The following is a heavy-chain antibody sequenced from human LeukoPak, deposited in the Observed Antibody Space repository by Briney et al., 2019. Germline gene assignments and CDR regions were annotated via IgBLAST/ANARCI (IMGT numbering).Heavy chain of an antibody. CDR3: ARGSGGSCYDY. CDR1: GGTFSSYT. Sequence: SVKVSCKASGGTFSSYTISWARQAPGQGLEWMGRIIPILGIANYAQKFQGRVTITADKSTSTAYMELSSLRSDDTAVYYCARGSGGSCYDYWGQGTLVTVSS. D-gene: IGHD2-15*01. CDR2: IIPILGIA. J-gene: IGHJ4*02. V-gene: IGHV1-69*02.